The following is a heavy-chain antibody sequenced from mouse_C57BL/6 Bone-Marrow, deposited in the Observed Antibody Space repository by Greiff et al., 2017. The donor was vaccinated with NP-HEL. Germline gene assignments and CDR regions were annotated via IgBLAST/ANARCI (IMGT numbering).Heavy chain of an antibody. Sequence: QVQLQQPGAELVMPGASVKLSCKASGYTFTSYWMHWVKQRPGQGLEWIGEIDPSDSYTNYNQKFKGKSTLTVDKSSSTAYMQLSSLTSEDSAVYYWARRGYDSLAYWGQGTLVTFSA. V-gene: IGHV1-69*01. J-gene: IGHJ3*01. CDR2: IDPSDSYT. CDR1: GYTFTSYW. CDR3: ARRGYDSLAY. D-gene: IGHD2-4*01.